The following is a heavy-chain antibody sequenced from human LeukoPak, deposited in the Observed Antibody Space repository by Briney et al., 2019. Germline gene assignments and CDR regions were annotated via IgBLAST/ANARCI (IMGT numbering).Heavy chain of an antibody. CDR3: ARDHDRLDSSGWFDP. J-gene: IGHJ5*02. V-gene: IGHV4-61*02. CDR1: GGSISSSSYY. D-gene: IGHD3-22*01. CDR2: IYTSGST. Sequence: SETLSLTCTVSGGSISSSSYYWSWIRQPAGKGLEWIGRIYTSGSTNYNPSLKSRVTMSVDTSKNQFSLKLSSVTAADTAVYYCARDHDRLDSSGWFDPWGQGTLVTVSS.